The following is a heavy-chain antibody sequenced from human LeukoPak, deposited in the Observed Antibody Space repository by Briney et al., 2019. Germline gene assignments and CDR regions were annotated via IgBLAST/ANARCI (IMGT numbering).Heavy chain of an antibody. D-gene: IGHD1-26*01. CDR1: GGSFSGYY. J-gene: IGHJ5*02. V-gene: IGHV4-34*01. CDR2: INHSGST. Sequence: PSETLSLTCAVYGGSFSGYYWSWIRQPPGKGLEWIGEINHSGSTNYNPSLKSRVTISVDTSKNQFSLKLSSVTAADTAVYYCARTGSYYGNWFDPWGQGTLVTVSS. CDR3: ARTGSYYGNWFDP.